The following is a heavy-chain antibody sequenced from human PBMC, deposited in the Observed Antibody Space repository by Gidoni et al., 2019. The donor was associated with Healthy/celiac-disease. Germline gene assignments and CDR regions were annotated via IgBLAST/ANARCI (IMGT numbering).Heavy chain of an antibody. D-gene: IGHD3-10*01. CDR2: INPSGGST. V-gene: IGHV1-46*01. Sequence: QVQLVQSGAEVKKPGASVKVSCKASGYTFTSYYMHWVRQAPGQGLEWMGIINPSGGSTSYAQKFQGRVTMTRDTSTSTVYMELSSLRSEDTAVYYCARTTMVRGVIITDNWLDPWGQGTLVTVSS. CDR1: GYTFTSYY. J-gene: IGHJ5*02. CDR3: ARTTMVRGVIITDNWLDP.